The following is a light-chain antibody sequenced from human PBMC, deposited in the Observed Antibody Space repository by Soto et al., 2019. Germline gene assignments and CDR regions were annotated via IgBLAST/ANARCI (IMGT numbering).Light chain of an antibody. V-gene: IGKV3-20*01. CDR2: GAS. CDR1: QSVSSSY. Sequence: EIVLTQSPGTLSLSPGERATLSCRASQSVSSSYLAWYQQKPGQAPRPLIYGASSRAPGIPDRFSGSGSGTDFTLTIRRLEPEDFSVYFCPQYGNSPPYTFGQGTKLEIK. J-gene: IGKJ2*01. CDR3: PQYGNSPPYT.